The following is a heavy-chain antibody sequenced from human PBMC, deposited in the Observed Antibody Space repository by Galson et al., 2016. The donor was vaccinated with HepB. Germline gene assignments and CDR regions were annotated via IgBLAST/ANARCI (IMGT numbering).Heavy chain of an antibody. V-gene: IGHV3-23*01. D-gene: IGHD6-19*01. Sequence: SLRLSCAASGFSISIYSMNWVRQAPGKGLEWVSAIRGSGTGTSYTDSVKGRFTISRDKSKNALYLQMNSLRAEDAAVYYCAKVSRVGYNSGWGGSFDIWGRGTMVTVSS. CDR2: IRGSGTGT. CDR1: GFSISIYS. J-gene: IGHJ3*02. CDR3: AKVSRVGYNSGWGGSFDI.